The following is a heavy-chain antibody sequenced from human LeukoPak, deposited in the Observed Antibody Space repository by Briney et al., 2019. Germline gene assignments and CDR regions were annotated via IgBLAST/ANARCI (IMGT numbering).Heavy chain of an antibody. J-gene: IGHJ4*02. V-gene: IGHV3-74*01. Sequence: PGGSLRLSCAASGFTFSTYWMHWVRQAPGKGLVWVSRINGDGSSSTYADSVKGRFTISRDNAKNTLYLQMNSLGAEDTAVYYCAREAVTRNYFDYWGQGTLVTVSS. D-gene: IGHD4-17*01. CDR1: GFTFSTYW. CDR3: AREAVTRNYFDY. CDR2: INGDGSSS.